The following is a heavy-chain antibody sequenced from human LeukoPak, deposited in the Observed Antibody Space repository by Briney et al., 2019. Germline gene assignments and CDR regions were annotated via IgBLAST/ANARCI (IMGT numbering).Heavy chain of an antibody. CDR3: VRQQTPHGNFDY. CDR1: GFTFSSYA. J-gene: IGHJ4*02. CDR2: IGTAGDT. Sequence: PGGSLRLSCATSGFTFSSYAMHWVRQATGKGLEWVSAIGTAGDTLYPGSVKGRFTISRENAKISLSLQMNSLRAEDTAVYYCVRQQTPHGNFDYWGQGTLVTVSS. V-gene: IGHV3-13*01. D-gene: IGHD1-26*01.